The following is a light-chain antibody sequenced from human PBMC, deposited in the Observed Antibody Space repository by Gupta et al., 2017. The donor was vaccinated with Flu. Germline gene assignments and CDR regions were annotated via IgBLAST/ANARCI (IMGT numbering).Light chain of an antibody. V-gene: IGLV6-57*03. CDR2: EDN. J-gene: IGLJ3*02. CDR1: SGSIASNY. CDR3: QSYDSSNWV. Sequence: NFMLTQPHSVSESPGTTVTISCTRSSGSIASNYVQWYQQRPGSAPNTVIYEDNQRPSGVPDRFPGSIDSSSNSASLTIAGLKTEDEADYYCQSYDSSNWVFGGGTKLTVL.